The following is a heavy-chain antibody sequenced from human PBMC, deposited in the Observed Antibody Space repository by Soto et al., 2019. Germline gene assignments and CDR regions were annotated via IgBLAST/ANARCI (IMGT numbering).Heavy chain of an antibody. J-gene: IGHJ4*02. CDR3: ARDLTSVRGS. CDR1: GGTFRRHS. D-gene: IGHD3-10*01. V-gene: IGHV1-69*01. Sequence: QVQMWQPGVEVKKPGSSARVSCKVSGGTFRRHSISGVRQAPGQGLEWMGGIIPIFDATQYAQKFQGRLTITADESTTTFHMDLSGLRPEDTAIYFCARDLTSVRGSWGQGTLVTVS. CDR2: IIPIFDAT.